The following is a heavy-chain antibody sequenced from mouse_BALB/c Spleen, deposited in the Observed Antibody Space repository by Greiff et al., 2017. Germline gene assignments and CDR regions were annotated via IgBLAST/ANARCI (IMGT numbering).Heavy chain of an antibody. CDR1: GYTFTAYA. CDR2: ISTYYGDA. V-gene: IGHV1S137*01. D-gene: IGHD1-2*01. Sequence: QVQLQQSGAELVRPGVSVKISCKGSGYTFTAYAMHWVKQSHAKSLEWIGVISTYYGDASYNQKFKGKATMTVDKSSSTAYMELARLTSEDSAIYYCARGSLLRLNYWGQGTTLTVSS. J-gene: IGHJ2*01. CDR3: ARGSLLRLNY.